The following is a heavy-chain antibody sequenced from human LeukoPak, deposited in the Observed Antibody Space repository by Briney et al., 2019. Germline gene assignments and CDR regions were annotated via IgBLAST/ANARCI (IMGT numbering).Heavy chain of an antibody. CDR3: ARGASGVYTVTTSWFDP. J-gene: IGHJ5*02. CDR1: GYTFTGYY. D-gene: IGHD4-17*01. CDR2: INSNSGGT. Sequence: ASVKVSCKASGYTFTGYYVHWVRQAPGQGLEWMGWINSNSGGTNYAQKFQGRVTMTRDTSISTAYMELSRLRSDDTAVYYCARGASGVYTVTTSWFDPWGQGTLVTVSS. V-gene: IGHV1-2*02.